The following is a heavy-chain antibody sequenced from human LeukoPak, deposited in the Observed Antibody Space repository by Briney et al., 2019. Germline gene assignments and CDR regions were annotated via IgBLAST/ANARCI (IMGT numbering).Heavy chain of an antibody. J-gene: IGHJ3*02. CDR3: ARASWSSGDYEGAFDI. D-gene: IGHD4-17*01. CDR1: GFTFSSYE. CDR2: IRYDGSNK. Sequence: PGGSLRLSCAASGFTFSSYEMNWVRQAPGKGLEWVAFIRYDGSNKYYADSVKGRFTISRDNSKNTLYLQMNSLRAEDTAVYYCARASWSSGDYEGAFDIWGQGTMVTVSS. V-gene: IGHV3-30*02.